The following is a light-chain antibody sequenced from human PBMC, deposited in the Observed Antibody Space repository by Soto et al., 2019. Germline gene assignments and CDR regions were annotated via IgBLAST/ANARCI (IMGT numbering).Light chain of an antibody. CDR1: QSIDTW. J-gene: IGKJ1*01. CDR2: KAS. V-gene: IGKV1-5*03. Sequence: IQMTQSPSSLSASIGDTVTITCRASQSIDTWLAWHQQKPGKAPKLLIYKASSLASGVPSRFSGSGSGTEFTLTINSLQPDDFATYYCLQYNSFRTFGQGTKVDIK. CDR3: LQYNSFRT.